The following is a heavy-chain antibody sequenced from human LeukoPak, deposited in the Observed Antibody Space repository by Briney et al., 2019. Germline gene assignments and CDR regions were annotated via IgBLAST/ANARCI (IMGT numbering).Heavy chain of an antibody. J-gene: IGHJ3*02. CDR3: ARDGYYDTSGYYSMGAFDI. CDR2: TYYRSKWYN. CDR1: GDSVSSNTAA. D-gene: IGHD3-22*01. V-gene: IGHV6-1*01. Sequence: SQTLSLTCAISGDSVSSNTAAWNWIRQSPSRGLEWLGRTYYRSKWYNDYAVSVRSRITINPDTSKNQFSLQLNSVTPEDTAVYYCARDGYYDTSGYYSMGAFDIWGQGTMATVSS.